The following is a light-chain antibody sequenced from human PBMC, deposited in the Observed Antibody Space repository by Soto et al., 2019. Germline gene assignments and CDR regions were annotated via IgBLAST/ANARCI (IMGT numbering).Light chain of an antibody. Sequence: QSVVTQPASVSGSPGQSMTISCTGTSSDVGAYASVSWFQQHPGKAPKLIIYEVTHRPSGVSIRFSASKSGNTASLTISGLQAEDEADYYCNSYTRANTLVFGTGTKVTVL. CDR3: NSYTRANTLV. CDR1: SSDVGAYAS. J-gene: IGLJ1*01. CDR2: EVT. V-gene: IGLV2-14*01.